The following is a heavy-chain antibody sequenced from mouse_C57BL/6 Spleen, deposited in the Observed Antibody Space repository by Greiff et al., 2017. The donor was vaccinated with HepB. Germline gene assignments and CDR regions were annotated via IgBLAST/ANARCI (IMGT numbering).Heavy chain of an antibody. J-gene: IGHJ1*03. CDR1: GFTFSSYA. CDR2: ISSGGDYI. V-gene: IGHV5-9-1*02. D-gene: IGHD1-1*01. CDR3: TREGYYYGSSYVGYFDV. Sequence: EVQRVESGEGLVKPGGSLKLSCAASGFTFSSYAMSWVRQTPEKRLEWVAYISSGGDYIYYADTVKGRFTISRDNARNTLYLQMSSLKSEDTAMYYCTREGYYYGSSYVGYFDVWGTGTTVTVSS.